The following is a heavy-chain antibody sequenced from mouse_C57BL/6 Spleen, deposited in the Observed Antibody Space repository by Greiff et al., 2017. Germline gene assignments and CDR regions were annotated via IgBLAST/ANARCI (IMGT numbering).Heavy chain of an antibody. CDR2: IYPRDGST. Sequence: QVHVKQSGPELVKPGASVKLSCKASGYTFTSYDINWVKQRPGQGLEWIGWIYPRDGSTKYNEKFKGKATLTVDTSSSTAYMELHSLTSEDSAVYFCARDYHGSRFAYWGQGTLVTVSA. CDR1: GYTFTSYD. CDR3: ARDYHGSRFAY. D-gene: IGHD1-1*01. J-gene: IGHJ3*01. V-gene: IGHV1-85*01.